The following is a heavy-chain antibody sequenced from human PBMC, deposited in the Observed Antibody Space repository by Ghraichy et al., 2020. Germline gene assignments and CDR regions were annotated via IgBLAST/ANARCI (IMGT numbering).Heavy chain of an antibody. V-gene: IGHV4-39*01. Sequence: SQTLSLTCTVSGGSISSSSYYWGWIRQPPGKGLEWIGSIYYSGSTYYNPSLKSRVTISVDTSKNQFSLKLSSVTAADTAVYYCARHVEEGGSGWFYYYYGMDVWGQGTTVTVSS. CDR2: IYYSGST. CDR3: ARHVEEGGSGWFYYYYGMDV. D-gene: IGHD6-19*01. J-gene: IGHJ6*02. CDR1: GGSISSSSYY.